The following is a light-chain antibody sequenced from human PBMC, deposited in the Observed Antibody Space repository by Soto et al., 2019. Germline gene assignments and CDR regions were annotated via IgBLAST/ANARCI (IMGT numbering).Light chain of an antibody. CDR1: QSVSSSY. CDR2: GAS. J-gene: IGKJ1*01. Sequence: EIVLTQSPGTLSWSPGDRATLSCGPSQSVSSSYLAWYQQKPAQTPRLLIDGASSSATGIPDRFSGSGSGTDFTLTISRLEPEDVAGYDCQEDGSSPRTFGQGTKV. V-gene: IGKV3-20*01. CDR3: QEDGSSPRT.